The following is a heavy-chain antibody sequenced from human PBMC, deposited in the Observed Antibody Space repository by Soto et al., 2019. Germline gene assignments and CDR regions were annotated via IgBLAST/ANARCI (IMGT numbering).Heavy chain of an antibody. CDR1: GGSISSGGYY. CDR3: SRRGYNYSFDY. Sequence: QVQLQESGPGLVKPSQTLSLTCTVSGGSISSGGYYWSWIRQHPGKGLEWIGYIYHTGTTYHNPSLNSRVTRSVDPSKIQFSLELSPVTAADTAVYYCSRRGYNYSFDYWGQGTLVTVSS. J-gene: IGHJ4*02. V-gene: IGHV4-31*03. D-gene: IGHD5-12*01. CDR2: IYHTGTT.